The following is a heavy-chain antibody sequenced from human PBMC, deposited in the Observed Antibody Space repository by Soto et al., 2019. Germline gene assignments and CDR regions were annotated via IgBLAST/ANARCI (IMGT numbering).Heavy chain of an antibody. J-gene: IGHJ5*01. CDR2: TCYRSTSSY. Sequence: SQSLSLTCAMSGDSVSTNRATWGGITDTPSRGLAGLGRTCYRSTSSYDYAVSVQGSITLKPDTSNNQFSLHLSSLTPAATAVYYCVRLIGHRWLDSWAQGTRVTVS. V-gene: IGHV6-1*01. CDR3: VRLIGHRWLDS. D-gene: IGHD2-8*01. CDR1: GDSVSTNRAT.